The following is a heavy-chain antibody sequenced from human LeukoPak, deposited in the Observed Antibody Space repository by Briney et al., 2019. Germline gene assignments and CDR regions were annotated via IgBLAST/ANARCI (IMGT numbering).Heavy chain of an antibody. CDR3: ARELLSPAYCGGDCYSVIYYYYGMDV. V-gene: IGHV1-69*04. J-gene: IGHJ6*02. Sequence: PVKVCCKASGGTFSSYAISWVRQAPGQGLEWMGRIIPILGIANYAQKFQGRVTITADKSTSTAYMELSSLRSEDTAVYYCARELLSPAYCGGDCYSVIYYYYGMDVWGQGTTVTVSS. CDR1: GGTFSSYA. CDR2: IIPILGIA. D-gene: IGHD2-21*02.